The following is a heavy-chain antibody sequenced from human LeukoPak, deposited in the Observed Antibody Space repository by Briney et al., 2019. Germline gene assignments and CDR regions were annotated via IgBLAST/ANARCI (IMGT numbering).Heavy chain of an antibody. CDR2: INHSGST. J-gene: IGHJ4*02. D-gene: IGHD2-2*01. Sequence: SQTLSLTCAVLGGSFSGYYWSWIRQPPGRGREWIGEINHSGSTNHNPSLKSRVTISVDTSKNQFSLKLSSVTAADTAVYYCAGNIVVVPAAPRVGIDYWGQGTLVTVSS. V-gene: IGHV4-34*01. CDR3: AGNIVVVPAAPRVGIDY. CDR1: GGSFSGYY.